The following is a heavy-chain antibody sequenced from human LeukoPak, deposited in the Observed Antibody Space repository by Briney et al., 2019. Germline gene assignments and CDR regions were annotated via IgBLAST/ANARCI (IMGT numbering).Heavy chain of an antibody. CDR1: GFTFSSYW. CDR2: IKQDGREK. J-gene: IGHJ6*04. Sequence: GGSLRLSCAPSGFTFSSYWMSWVPQAPGKGLERVANIKQDGREKYYVDSVRGRFTISRDNAKNSLYLQMNSLRAEDTAVYYCARKAYGLDVWGKGTTVTVSS. V-gene: IGHV3-7*03. CDR3: ARKAYGLDV.